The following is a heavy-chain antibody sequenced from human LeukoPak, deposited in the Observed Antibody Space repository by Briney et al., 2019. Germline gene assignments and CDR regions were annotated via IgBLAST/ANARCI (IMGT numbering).Heavy chain of an antibody. CDR1: GGSISSYY. CDR3: ARDRGYGMDV. CDR2: IYYSGST. Sequence: SETLSLTCTVSGGSISSYYWSWVRQPPGKGLEWIGYIYYSGSTIYNPSLKSRVTISVDTSKNQFSLKLSSVTAADTAVYYCARDRGYGMDVWGQGTTVTVSS. V-gene: IGHV4-59*01. J-gene: IGHJ6*02.